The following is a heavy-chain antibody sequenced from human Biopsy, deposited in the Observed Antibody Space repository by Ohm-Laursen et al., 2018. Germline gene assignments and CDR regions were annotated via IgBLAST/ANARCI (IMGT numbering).Heavy chain of an antibody. D-gene: IGHD3-9*01. Sequence: VSSVKVSCKAPGGTFSNYGVNWGRQAPGQGLEWLGGNIPTLGTGNYAQKFQDRVTVAADTSTSTATMELRSLRSDDTAVYYCATKLTGYFHHWGQGTLVIVSS. V-gene: IGHV1-69*06. CDR2: NIPTLGTG. CDR1: GGTFSNYG. J-gene: IGHJ1*01. CDR3: ATKLTGYFHH.